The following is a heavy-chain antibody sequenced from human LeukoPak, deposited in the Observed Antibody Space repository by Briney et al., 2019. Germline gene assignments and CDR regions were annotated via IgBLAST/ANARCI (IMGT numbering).Heavy chain of an antibody. CDR2: IRYDGSNK. CDR1: GFTFSSYG. Sequence: TGGSLRLSCAASGFTFSSYGMHWVRQAPGKGLEWVAFIRYDGSNKYYADSVKGRFTISRDNSKNTPYLQMNSLRAEDTAVYYCAKEPHYCSGGSCYQGYFQHWGQGTLVTVSS. J-gene: IGHJ1*01. V-gene: IGHV3-30*02. CDR3: AKEPHYCSGGSCYQGYFQH. D-gene: IGHD2-15*01.